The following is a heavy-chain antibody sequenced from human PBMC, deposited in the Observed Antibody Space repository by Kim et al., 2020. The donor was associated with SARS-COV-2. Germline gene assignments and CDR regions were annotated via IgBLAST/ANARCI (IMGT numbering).Heavy chain of an antibody. CDR1: GYTLTELS. CDR3: ATGDRAVAGPSALYYYYYYGMDV. V-gene: IGHV1-24*01. D-gene: IGHD6-19*01. CDR2: FDPEDGET. Sequence: ASVKVSCKVSGYTLTELSMHWVRQAPGKGLEWMGGFDPEDGETIYAQKFQGRVTMTEDTSTDTAYMELSSLRSEDTAVYYCATGDRAVAGPSALYYYYYYGMDVWGQGTTVTVSS. J-gene: IGHJ6*02.